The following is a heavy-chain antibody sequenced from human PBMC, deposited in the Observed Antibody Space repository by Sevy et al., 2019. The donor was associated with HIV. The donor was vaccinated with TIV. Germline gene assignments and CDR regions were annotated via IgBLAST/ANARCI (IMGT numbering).Heavy chain of an antibody. CDR3: ARDLGRKVVVPNFDY. J-gene: IGHJ4*02. CDR1: GYTFTSYG. CDR2: ISAYNGNT. D-gene: IGHD3-22*01. V-gene: IGHV1-18*04. Sequence: ASVKVSCKASGYTFTSYGISWVRQAPGQGLEWMGWISAYNGNTNYAQKLQGRVTMTTDTSTSTAYMELRSLRSDDTAVYYCARDLGRKVVVPNFDYWGQGTLVTVSS.